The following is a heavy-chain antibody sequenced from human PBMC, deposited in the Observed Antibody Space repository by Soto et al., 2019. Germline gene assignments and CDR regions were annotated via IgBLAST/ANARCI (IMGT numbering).Heavy chain of an antibody. D-gene: IGHD1-26*01. CDR1: GGTFSSYT. Sequence: QVQLVQSGAEVKKPGSSVKVSCKASGGTFSSYTISWVRQAPGQGLEWMGRIIPLLGIANYAQKFQGSVTITADKSRITAYMDLSSLRSEDTAVYYCAGGGATSLRGWGQGTLVTVSS. V-gene: IGHV1-69*02. J-gene: IGHJ4*02. CDR2: IIPLLGIA. CDR3: AGGGATSLRG.